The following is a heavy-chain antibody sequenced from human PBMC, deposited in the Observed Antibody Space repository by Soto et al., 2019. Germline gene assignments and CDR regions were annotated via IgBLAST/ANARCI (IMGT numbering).Heavy chain of an antibody. Sequence: EVQLLESGGGLVQPGGSLRLSCAASGFTFSSYAMSWVRQAPGKGLEWVSAISGSGGSTYYADSVKGRFTISRDNSKNTMFLQMNSLRAEDTAVYYCAKKAGIISRYGLDVWGQGTTVTVSS. J-gene: IGHJ6*02. CDR2: ISGSGGST. V-gene: IGHV3-23*01. CDR1: GFTFSSYA. CDR3: AKKAGIISRYGLDV.